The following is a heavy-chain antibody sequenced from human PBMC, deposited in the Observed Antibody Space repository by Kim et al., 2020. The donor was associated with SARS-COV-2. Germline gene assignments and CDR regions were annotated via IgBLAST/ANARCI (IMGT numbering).Heavy chain of an antibody. D-gene: IGHD4-17*01. V-gene: IGHV4-39*01. CDR3: AKGLATVVTPFDY. J-gene: IGHJ4*02. CDR1: GGSISSSSYY. CDR2: IYYSGST. Sequence: SETLSLTCTVSGGSISSSSYYWGWIRQPPGKGLEWIGSIYYSGSTYYNPSLKSRVTISVDTSKNQFSLKLSSVTAADTAVYYCAKGLATVVTPFDYWGQG.